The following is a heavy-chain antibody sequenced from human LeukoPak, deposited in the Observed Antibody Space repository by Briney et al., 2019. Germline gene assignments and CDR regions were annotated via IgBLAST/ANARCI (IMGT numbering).Heavy chain of an antibody. CDR3: ARGGYYGSGNDFRFDP. CDR1: GGSISSYY. J-gene: IGHJ5*02. CDR2: IHYTGST. V-gene: IGHV4-59*01. Sequence: PSETLSLTCTVSGGSISSYYWSWIRQPPGKGLECIGYIHYTGSTNYNPSLKSRVTISVDTSKSQFSLKLSSVTTADTAIYYCARGGYYGSGNDFRFDPWGQGTLVTVSS. D-gene: IGHD3-10*01.